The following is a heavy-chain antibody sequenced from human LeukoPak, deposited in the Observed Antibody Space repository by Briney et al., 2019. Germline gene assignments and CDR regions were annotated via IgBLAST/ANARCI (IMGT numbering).Heavy chain of an antibody. D-gene: IGHD2-2*01. V-gene: IGHV3-30*04. CDR2: ILYDGSLT. Sequence: PGRSLRLSCAASGFTFSSYSMHWVRQAPGKGLEWVAVILYDGSLTYYADSVKGRFTISRGNSKNTLYLQMNSLRAEDTAAYYCARGICSRTSCSDGFGMDVWGQGSTVTVSS. CDR1: GFTFSSYS. J-gene: IGHJ6*02. CDR3: ARGICSRTSCSDGFGMDV.